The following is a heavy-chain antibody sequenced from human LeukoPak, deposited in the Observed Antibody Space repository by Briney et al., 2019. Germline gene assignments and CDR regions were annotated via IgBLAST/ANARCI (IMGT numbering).Heavy chain of an antibody. CDR3: VRSIDY. V-gene: IGHV3-7*01. Sequence: PGGSLRLSCAAPGFKFSNYWMAWVRQAPGEGLEWAANINPDGSATFYVDSVKGRFTISRDNAKNSLYLQMNSLRVEDTAVYYCVRSIDYWGQGNLVTVSS. CDR1: GFKFSNYW. J-gene: IGHJ4*02. CDR2: INPDGSAT.